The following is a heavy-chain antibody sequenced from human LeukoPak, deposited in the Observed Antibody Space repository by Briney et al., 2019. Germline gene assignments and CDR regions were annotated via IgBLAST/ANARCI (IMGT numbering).Heavy chain of an antibody. Sequence: GGSLRLSCAASGFTFSSHAMHWVRQAPGKGLEWVAVISYDGSNKYYADSVKGRFTISRDNSKNTLYLQMNSLRAEDTAVYYCARDRDYYGSGSHYDAFDIWGQGTMVTVSS. V-gene: IGHV3-30*04. D-gene: IGHD3-10*01. CDR1: GFTFSSHA. J-gene: IGHJ3*02. CDR2: ISYDGSNK. CDR3: ARDRDYYGSGSHYDAFDI.